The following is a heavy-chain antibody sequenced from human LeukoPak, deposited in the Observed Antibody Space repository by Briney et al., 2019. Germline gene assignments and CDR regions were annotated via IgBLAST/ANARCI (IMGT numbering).Heavy chain of an antibody. CDR3: ARMYWAPLVVPPTNGMDV. CDR1: GYSFTSYW. CDR2: IDPSDSYT. J-gene: IGHJ6*02. V-gene: IGHV5-10-1*04. D-gene: IGHD2-15*01. Sequence: PGESLKISCKGSGYSFTSYWISWVRQMPGKGLEWMGRIDPSDSYTNYSPSFQGQVTISADKSISTAYLQWSSLKASDTAMYYCARMYWAPLVVPPTNGMDVWGQGTTVTVSS.